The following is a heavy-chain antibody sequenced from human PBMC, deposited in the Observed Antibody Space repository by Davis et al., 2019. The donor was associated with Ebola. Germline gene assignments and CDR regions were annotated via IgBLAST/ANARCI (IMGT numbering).Heavy chain of an antibody. Sequence: GESLKISCVGSGFTFSDYGIHWVRQAPGKGLVWVARIRGDGSSTYYADSVKGRFTISRDNAKNTLYLQMNSLRVEDTAVYYCAKSDWFDPWGRGTLVTVSS. J-gene: IGHJ5*02. CDR2: IRGDGSST. CDR3: AKSDWFDP. CDR1: GFTFSDYG. V-gene: IGHV3-74*01.